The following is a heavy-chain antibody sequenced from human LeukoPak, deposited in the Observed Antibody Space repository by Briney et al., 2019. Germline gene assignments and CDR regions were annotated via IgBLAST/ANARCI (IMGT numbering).Heavy chain of an antibody. V-gene: IGHV3-33*06. D-gene: IGHD4-11*01. J-gene: IGHJ5*01. CDR1: GFTFSHFG. CDR2: IWSDGSNR. CDR3: AKDAQRGFDYSNSLES. Sequence: LGGSLRLSSSTSGFTFSHFGMHWVRQAPGKGLEWVAVIWSDGSNRYYGDSVKGRFTISRDNSENSVYLHMNNLRVEDTAVYYCAKDAQRGFDYSNSLESWGQGTLVIVSS.